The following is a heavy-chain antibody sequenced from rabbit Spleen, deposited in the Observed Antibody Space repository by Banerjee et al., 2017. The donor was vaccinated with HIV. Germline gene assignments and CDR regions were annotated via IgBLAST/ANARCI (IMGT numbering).Heavy chain of an antibody. CDR1: GVSFSDNDV. J-gene: IGHJ6*01. V-gene: IGHV1S45*01. D-gene: IGHD1-1*01. CDR3: ARDTSSSFSSYGMDL. CDR2: IYTNSGST. Sequence: EQLEASGGGLVTPEGSVTLTCKASGVSFSDNDVMCWVRQAPGEGLEWIACIYTNSGSTKYASWAKGRFTISKTSSTTVTLQMTSLTAADTATYFCARDTSSSFSSYGMDLWGPGTLVTVS.